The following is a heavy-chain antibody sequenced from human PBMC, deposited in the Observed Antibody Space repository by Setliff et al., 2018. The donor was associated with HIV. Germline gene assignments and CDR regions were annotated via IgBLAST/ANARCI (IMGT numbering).Heavy chain of an antibody. D-gene: IGHD3-22*01. V-gene: IGHV3-66*02. CDR1: GFTVSSNY. J-gene: IGHJ4*02. CDR2: IYSGGST. CDR3: AKDVYVAKYYYGSSGYSGSYYFDY. Sequence: GGSLRLSCAASGFTVSSNYMSWVRQAPGKGLEWVSVIYSGGSTYYADSVKGRFTISRDNSKNTLYLQMNSLRAEDTAVYYCAKDVYVAKYYYGSSGYSGSYYFDYWGQGTLVTVSS.